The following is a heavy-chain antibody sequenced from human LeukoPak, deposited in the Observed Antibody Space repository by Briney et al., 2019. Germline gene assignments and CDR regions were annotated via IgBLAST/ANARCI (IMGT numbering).Heavy chain of an antibody. CDR2: IKSKTDGGTT. D-gene: IGHD2-8*01. CDR1: GLTFSRSW. CDR3: TTDIVLMVYATRDLDY. J-gene: IGHJ4*02. V-gene: IGHV3-15*01. Sequence: PGGSLRLSCAASGLTFSRSWMHWVRQTPGKGLEWVGRIKSKTDGGTTDYAAPVKGRFTISRDDSKNTLYLQMNSLKTEDTAVYYCTTDIVLMVYATRDLDYWGQGTLVTVSS.